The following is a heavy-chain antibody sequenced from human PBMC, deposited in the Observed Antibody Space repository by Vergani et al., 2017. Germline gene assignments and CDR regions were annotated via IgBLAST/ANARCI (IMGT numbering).Heavy chain of an antibody. Sequence: VQSGDEVKKPGASVKVSCKASGGTFSSYAISWVRQAPGQGLEWMGGIIPIFGTANYAQKFQGRVTVTADESTSTAYMELSSLRSEDTAVYYCARNRGGGIKYDRVYYYGMDVWGQGTMVTVSS. CDR1: GGTFSSYA. CDR3: ARNRGGGIKYDRVYYYGMDV. J-gene: IGHJ6*02. CDR2: IIPIFGTA. D-gene: IGHD3-9*01. V-gene: IGHV1-69*13.